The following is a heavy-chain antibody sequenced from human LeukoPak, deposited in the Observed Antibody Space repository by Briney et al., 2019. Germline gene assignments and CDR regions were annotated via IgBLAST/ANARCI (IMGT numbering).Heavy chain of an antibody. D-gene: IGHD6-19*01. CDR1: GYTFTSCG. Sequence: ASVKVSCKASGYTFTSCGISWVRQAPGQGLEWMGWISAYNGNTNYAQKLQGRVTMTTDTSTSTAYMELRSLRSDDTAVYYCAREPLIAVAGSDAFDIWGQGTMVTASS. V-gene: IGHV1-18*01. CDR2: ISAYNGNT. CDR3: AREPLIAVAGSDAFDI. J-gene: IGHJ3*02.